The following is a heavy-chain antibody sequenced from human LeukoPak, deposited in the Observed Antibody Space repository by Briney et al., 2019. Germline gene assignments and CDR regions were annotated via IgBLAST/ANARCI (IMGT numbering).Heavy chain of an antibody. D-gene: IGHD1-26*01. J-gene: IGHJ4*02. CDR2: INWNGGST. CDR3: ARVAGVRFEVYFDY. V-gene: IGHV3-20*04. CDR1: GFTLDDYG. Sequence: PGGSLRLPCAASGFTLDDYGMSWVRQAPGKGLEWVSGINWNGGSTGYADSVKGRFTISRDNAKNSLYLQMNSLRAEDTALYYCARVAGVRFEVYFDYWGQGTLVTVSS.